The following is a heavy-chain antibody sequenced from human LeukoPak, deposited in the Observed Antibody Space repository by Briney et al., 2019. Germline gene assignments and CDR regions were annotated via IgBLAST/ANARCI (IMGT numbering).Heavy chain of an antibody. D-gene: IGHD2-2*01. J-gene: IGHJ5*02. Sequence: GASVKVSCKASGGTFSSYAISWVRQAPGQGLEWMGGIIPIFGTANYAQKFQGRVTITADKSTSTAYMELSSLRSEDTAVYYCARDPPSHCSSTCCQHNNWFDPWGQGTLVTVSS. V-gene: IGHV1-69*06. CDR1: GGTFSSYA. CDR3: ARDPPSHCSSTCCQHNNWFDP. CDR2: IIPIFGTA.